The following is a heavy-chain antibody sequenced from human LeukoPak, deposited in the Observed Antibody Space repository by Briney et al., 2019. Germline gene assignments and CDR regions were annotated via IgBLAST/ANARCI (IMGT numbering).Heavy chain of an antibody. D-gene: IGHD3-22*01. Sequence: PGGSLRLSCAASGFTFSNYWMSWIRQAPGKGLEWVSFVSSFSDTIEYADSVKGRFTIARDNAENSVSLQMNSLRAEDTAVYYCTSSYATPGYSSGSFDDWGQGALVIVSS. CDR3: TSSYATPGYSSGSFDD. CDR2: VSSFSDTI. V-gene: IGHV3-48*04. J-gene: IGHJ4*02. CDR1: GFTFSNYW.